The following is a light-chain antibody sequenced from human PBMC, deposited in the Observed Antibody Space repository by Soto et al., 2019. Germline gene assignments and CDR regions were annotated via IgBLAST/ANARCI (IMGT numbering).Light chain of an antibody. V-gene: IGLV2-14*01. CDR3: SSYTSSSTVV. J-gene: IGLJ2*01. CDR1: SSDVGGYNY. Sequence: QSALTQPASVSGSPGQATTISCTGTSSDVGGYNYVSWYQQHPGKAPKLMIYDVSNRPSGVSNRFSGSKSGNTASLTISGLHAEDEADYYCSSYTSSSTVVFGGRTKVTVL. CDR2: DVS.